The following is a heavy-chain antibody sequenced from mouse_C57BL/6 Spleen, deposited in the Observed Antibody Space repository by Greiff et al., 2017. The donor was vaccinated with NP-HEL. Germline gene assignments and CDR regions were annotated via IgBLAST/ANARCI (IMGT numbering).Heavy chain of an antibody. J-gene: IGHJ2*01. V-gene: IGHV1-52*01. D-gene: IGHD1-1*01. Sequence: VQLQQPGAELVRPGSSVKLSCKASGYTFTSYWMHWVKQRPIQGLEWIGNIDPSDSETHYNQKFKDKATLTVDKSSSTAYRQRSSLTSEDSAVYYCARGEITTVVATGDFDYWGQGTTLTVSS. CDR1: GYTFTSYW. CDR2: IDPSDSET. CDR3: ARGEITTVVATGDFDY.